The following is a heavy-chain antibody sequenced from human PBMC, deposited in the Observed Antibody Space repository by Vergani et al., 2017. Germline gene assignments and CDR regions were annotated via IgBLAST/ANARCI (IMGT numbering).Heavy chain of an antibody. CDR1: GFTFSSYA. CDR2: ISYDGSNK. CDR3: AREERSNTSPFVGD. J-gene: IGHJ4*02. V-gene: IGHV3-30-3*01. D-gene: IGHD2/OR15-2a*01. Sequence: QVQLEESGGGVVQPGRSLRLSCAASGFTFSSYAMHWVRQAPGKGLEWVAVISYDGSNKFYADSVKGRFTISRDNSKNTVYLQMNSLKAEDRATYYCAREERSNTSPFVGDWGQGTLVTV.